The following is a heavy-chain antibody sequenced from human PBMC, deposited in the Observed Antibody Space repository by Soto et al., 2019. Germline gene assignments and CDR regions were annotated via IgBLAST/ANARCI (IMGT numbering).Heavy chain of an antibody. CDR1: GGSISSGGYY. Sequence: QVQLQESGPGLVKPSQTLSLTCTVSGGSISSGGYYWSWIRQHPGKGLEWIGYIYYSGSTYYNPSLPSRVTLSVDTSKHQFDLQLRSVTAADTAVQYCARVIIRDYSSSSPLDHWGQGTLVTVYS. CDR3: ARVIIRDYSSSSPLDH. V-gene: IGHV4-31*03. CDR2: IYYSGST. J-gene: IGHJ4*02. D-gene: IGHD6-6*01.